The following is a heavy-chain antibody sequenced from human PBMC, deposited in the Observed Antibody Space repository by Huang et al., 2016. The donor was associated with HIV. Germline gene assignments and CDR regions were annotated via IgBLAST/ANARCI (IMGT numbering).Heavy chain of an antibody. J-gene: IGHJ6*02. Sequence: QVQLQESGPGLVKPSETLSLTCTVSGGSISSYYWSWIRPPPGKGLEWSGYIQYSGSTNYNPSLTSRVTTSVDTSKNQFFLKLSSVTAADTAVYYCARGGPYSRDYYYYGMDVWGQGTTVTVSS. CDR3: ARGGPYSRDYYYYGMDV. D-gene: IGHD6-13*01. V-gene: IGHV4-59*01. CDR1: GGSISSYY. CDR2: IQYSGST.